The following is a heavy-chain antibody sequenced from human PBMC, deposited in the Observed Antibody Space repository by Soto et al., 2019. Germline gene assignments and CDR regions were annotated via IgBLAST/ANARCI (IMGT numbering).Heavy chain of an antibody. Sequence: PGGSLRFSCAASGFTFSNNAMDWVRQAPGKGLEWVAVISYDGSNKYIAESVKGRFTISRDNSKNTLFLQMNSLRAEDTAIYYCARGTTTSAFSAMDVWGQGTTVTVSS. V-gene: IGHV3-30-3*01. J-gene: IGHJ6*02. CDR1: GFTFSNNA. CDR3: ARGTTTSAFSAMDV. D-gene: IGHD1-1*01. CDR2: ISYDGSNK.